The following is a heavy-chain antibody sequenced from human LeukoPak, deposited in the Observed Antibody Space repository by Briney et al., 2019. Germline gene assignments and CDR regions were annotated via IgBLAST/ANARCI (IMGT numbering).Heavy chain of an antibody. CDR2: IYYSGST. CDR1: GGSLSSSNYY. D-gene: IGHD2-2*01. CDR3: ARVGRFCNSVSCYSDYYYGMDV. V-gene: IGHV4-39*07. Sequence: SETLSLTCTVSGGSLSSSNYYWGWIRQPPGKGLEWIGTIYYSGSTYFNPSLKSRVTISVDTSKNLFSLRLNSVTAADTAVYYCARVGRFCNSVSCYSDYYYGMDVWGQGTAVTVS. J-gene: IGHJ6*02.